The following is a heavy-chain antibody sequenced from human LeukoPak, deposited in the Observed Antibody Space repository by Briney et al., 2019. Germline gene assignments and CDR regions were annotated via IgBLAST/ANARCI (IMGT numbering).Heavy chain of an antibody. Sequence: GGSLRLSCAASGFTFSSYSMNWVRQAPGKGLEWVSSISSSSSYIYYADSVKGRFTISSDNAKNSLYLQMNSLRAEDTAVYYCASHRIAVAGPFDYWGQGTLVTVSS. V-gene: IGHV3-21*01. D-gene: IGHD6-19*01. CDR1: GFTFSSYS. CDR2: ISSSSSYI. CDR3: ASHRIAVAGPFDY. J-gene: IGHJ4*02.